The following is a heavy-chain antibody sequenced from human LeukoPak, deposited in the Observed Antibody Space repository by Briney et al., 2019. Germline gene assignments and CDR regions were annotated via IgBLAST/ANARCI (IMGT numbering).Heavy chain of an antibody. J-gene: IGHJ5*02. V-gene: IGHV1-18*04. CDR2: ISAYNGNT. CDR3: ARSRGYQPLYWFDP. Sequence: GASVKVSCKASGYTFTSYGISWVRQAPGQGLEWMGWISAYNGNTNYAQKLQGRVTMTTDTSTSTAYMELRSLRSDDTAVYYCARSRGYQPLYWFDPWGQGTLVTVSS. CDR1: GYTFTSYG. D-gene: IGHD2-2*01.